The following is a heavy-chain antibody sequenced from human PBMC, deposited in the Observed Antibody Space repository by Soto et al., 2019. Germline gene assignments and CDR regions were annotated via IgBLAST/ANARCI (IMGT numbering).Heavy chain of an antibody. CDR2: AVPVFGTT. CDR3: ARTYIAASRPTASDL. D-gene: IGHD6-13*01. V-gene: IGHV1-69*01. CDR1: GDTFMYYA. Sequence: QVQLVQSGAEVRKPGSSVKVSCKASGDTFMYYAFTWVRQAPGQGLEWVVQAVPVFGTTNNAQKFQGRVTFAADESTSTACMEVSSLIFEDTAVYFCARTYIAASRPTASDLWGQGTMVTVSS. J-gene: IGHJ3*01.